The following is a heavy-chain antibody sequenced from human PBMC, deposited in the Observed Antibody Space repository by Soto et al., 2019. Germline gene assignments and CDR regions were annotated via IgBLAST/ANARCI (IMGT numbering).Heavy chain of an antibody. Sequence: VGSLRLSCAASGFTFSSYGMHWVRQAPGKGLEWVAVIWYDGSNKYYADSVKGRFTISRDNSKNTLYLQMNSLRAEDTAVYYCARDPYYYDSSGYGGDAFDIWGQGTMVTVSS. CDR1: GFTFSSYG. J-gene: IGHJ3*02. D-gene: IGHD3-22*01. CDR3: ARDPYYYDSSGYGGDAFDI. CDR2: IWYDGSNK. V-gene: IGHV3-33*08.